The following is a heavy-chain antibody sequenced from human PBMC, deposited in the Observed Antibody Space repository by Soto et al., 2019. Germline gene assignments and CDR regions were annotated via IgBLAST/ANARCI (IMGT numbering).Heavy chain of an antibody. J-gene: IGHJ4*02. V-gene: IGHV1-2*04. Sequence: ASVKVSCKASGYTFTTYDINWVRQATGQGLEWMGWINPNSGGTNYAQKFQGWVTMTRDTSISTAYMELSRLRSDDTAVYYCAREYSSGWYNFDYWGQGTLVTVSS. CDR2: INPNSGGT. D-gene: IGHD6-19*01. CDR3: AREYSSGWYNFDY. CDR1: GYTFTTYD.